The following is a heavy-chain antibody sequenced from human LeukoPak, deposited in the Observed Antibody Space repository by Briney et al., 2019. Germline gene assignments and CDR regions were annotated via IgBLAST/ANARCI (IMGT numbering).Heavy chain of an antibody. J-gene: IGHJ4*02. Sequence: ASVKVSCKVSGYTLTELSMHWVRQAPRKGLEWMGGFDPEDGETIYAQKFQGRVTMTEDTSTDTAYMELSSLRSEDTAVYYCATGGQLRFLEWLFRGLVYWGQGTLVTVSS. V-gene: IGHV1-24*01. CDR2: FDPEDGET. CDR1: GYTLTELS. CDR3: ATGGQLRFLEWLFRGLVY. D-gene: IGHD3-3*01.